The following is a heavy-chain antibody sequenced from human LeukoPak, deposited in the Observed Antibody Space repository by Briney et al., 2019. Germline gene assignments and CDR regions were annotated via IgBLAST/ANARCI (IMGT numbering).Heavy chain of an antibody. J-gene: IGHJ5*02. V-gene: IGHV4-31*03. D-gene: IGHD6-19*01. CDR3: ARDKAVAAVTGWFDP. CDR1: GGSISSGDFY. CDR2: THYSGST. Sequence: SETLSLTCTVSGGSISSGDFYWTWIRQNPGKGLEWIGYTHYSGSTYYNPSLKSRVTISVDTSKNQFSLKLSSVTAADTAVYYCARDKAVAAVTGWFDPWGQGTLVTVSS.